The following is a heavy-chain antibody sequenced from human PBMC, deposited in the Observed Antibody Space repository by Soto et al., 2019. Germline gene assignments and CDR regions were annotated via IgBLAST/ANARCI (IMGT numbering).Heavy chain of an antibody. V-gene: IGHV4-34*01. CDR2: INHSGST. J-gene: IGHJ6*02. D-gene: IGHD6-13*01. Sequence: PSETLSLTCAVYGGSFSGYYWSWIRQPPGKGLEWIGEINHSGSTNYNPSLKSRVTISVDTSKNQFSLKLSSVTAADTAVYYCARGGPTGMIAAAGNRDYYYYGMDVWGQGTTVT. CDR1: GGSFSGYY. CDR3: ARGGPTGMIAAAGNRDYYYYGMDV.